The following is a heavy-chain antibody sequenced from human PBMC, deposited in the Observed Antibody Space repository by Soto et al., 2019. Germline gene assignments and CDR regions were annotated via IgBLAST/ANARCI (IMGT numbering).Heavy chain of an antibody. Sequence: QITLKESGPTRVKPTQTLTLTCTFSGFSLSTSGVGVGWIRQPPGKALEWLALIYWDDDKRYSPSLKTRLTSTKDTSKNQVVLTMTHMAPVDTATYYCAHSLWRGYKAWFESWGQGTLVTVSS. CDR3: AHSLWRGYKAWFES. CDR1: GFSLSTSGVG. V-gene: IGHV2-5*02. J-gene: IGHJ5*01. D-gene: IGHD3-3*01. CDR2: IYWDDDK.